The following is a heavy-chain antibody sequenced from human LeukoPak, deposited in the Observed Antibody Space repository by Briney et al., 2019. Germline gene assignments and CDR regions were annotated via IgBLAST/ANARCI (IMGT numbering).Heavy chain of an antibody. D-gene: IGHD6-13*01. CDR2: ISSSSSYT. J-gene: IGHJ4*02. V-gene: IGHV3-11*05. Sequence: GGSLRLSCAASGFTFSDCYMSWIRQAPGKGLEWVSYISSSSSYTNYADSVKGRFTISRDNAKNSLYLQMNSLRAEDTAVYYCARVGPYSSSWYYFDYWGQGTLVTVSS. CDR1: GFTFSDCY. CDR3: ARVGPYSSSWYYFDY.